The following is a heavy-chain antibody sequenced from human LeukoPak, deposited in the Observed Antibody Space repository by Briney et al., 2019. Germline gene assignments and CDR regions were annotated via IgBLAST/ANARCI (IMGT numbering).Heavy chain of an antibody. D-gene: IGHD4-23*01. Sequence: GGSLRLSCAASGFTFSSYAISWVRQAPGQGLEWMGGIIPIFGTANYAQKFQGRVTITTDESTSTAYMELSSLRSEDTAVYYCATRATHGGGNPSGFDYWGQGTLVTVSS. CDR3: ATRATHGGGNPSGFDY. V-gene: IGHV1-69*05. J-gene: IGHJ4*02. CDR1: GFTFSSYA. CDR2: IIPIFGTA.